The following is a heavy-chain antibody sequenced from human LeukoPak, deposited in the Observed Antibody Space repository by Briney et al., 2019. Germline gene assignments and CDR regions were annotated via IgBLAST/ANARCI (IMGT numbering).Heavy chain of an antibody. Sequence: ASVKVSCKASGYTFTRYYMHWVRQAPGQGLEWMGIVNPSAGSTSYAPKLQGRVTLTRDTSTSIVYMELSSLGYEDTAIYYCARAPDNYGIDDYWGQGTLLTVSS. CDR2: VNPSAGST. V-gene: IGHV1-46*04. J-gene: IGHJ4*02. D-gene: IGHD5-18*01. CDR1: GYTFTRYY. CDR3: ARAPDNYGIDDY.